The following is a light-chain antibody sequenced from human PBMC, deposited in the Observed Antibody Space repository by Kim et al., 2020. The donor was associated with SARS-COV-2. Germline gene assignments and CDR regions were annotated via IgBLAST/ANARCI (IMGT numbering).Light chain of an antibody. J-gene: IGLJ3*02. CDR2: LSSDGSH. V-gene: IGLV4-69*01. CDR3: QTWDSGIRV. Sequence: QLVLTQSPSASASLGASVKLTCTLSSGHSNFAIAWLQQQAEKGPRYLMKLSSDGSHTRGDGIPARFSGSSSGAERYLTISSLQSEDEADYYCQTWDSGIRVFGGGTKLTVL. CDR1: SGHSNFA.